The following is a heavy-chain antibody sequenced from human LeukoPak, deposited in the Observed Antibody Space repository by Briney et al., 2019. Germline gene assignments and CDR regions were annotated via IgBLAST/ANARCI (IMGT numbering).Heavy chain of an antibody. D-gene: IGHD6-13*01. CDR3: AKRFGGSGWYTY. CDR1: GLSLSSSA. Sequence: PGGSLRLSCGSPGLSLSSSAMSWVRQAPGKGLEWVSTISVSGGSTYYADSVKGRFTISRDNSKSTLYMQKNSLRAEDTAVYFCAKRFGGSGWYTYWGQGTLVTVSS. V-gene: IGHV3-23*01. CDR2: ISVSGGST. J-gene: IGHJ4*02.